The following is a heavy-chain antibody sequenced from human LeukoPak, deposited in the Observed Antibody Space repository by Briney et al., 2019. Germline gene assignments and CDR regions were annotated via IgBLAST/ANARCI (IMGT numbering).Heavy chain of an antibody. V-gene: IGHV4-39*07. Sequence: PSETLSLTCTVSGGSISSSSYYWGWIRQPPGKGLEWIGSIYYSGSTYYNPSLKSRVTMSVDTSKNQFSLKLSSVTAADTAVYYCARDFLLEWGFDYWGQGTLVTVSS. D-gene: IGHD3-3*01. CDR1: GGSISSSSYY. CDR3: ARDFLLEWGFDY. J-gene: IGHJ4*02. CDR2: IYYSGST.